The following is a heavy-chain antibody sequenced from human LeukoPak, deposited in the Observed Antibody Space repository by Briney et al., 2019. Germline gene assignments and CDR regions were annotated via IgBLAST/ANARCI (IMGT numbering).Heavy chain of an antibody. CDR1: GLTFSSSW. V-gene: IGHV3-7*01. CDR3: ARDLAYSRLDY. J-gene: IGHJ4*02. Sequence: GGSLRLSCAVSGLTFSSSWMDWVRQAPGKGLEWVASINPGGNKKYSADSVKGRFTISRDNAENSLYLQMNSLRVEDTAFYYCARDLAYSRLDYWGQGMLVTVSS. D-gene: IGHD5-18*01. CDR2: INPGGNKK.